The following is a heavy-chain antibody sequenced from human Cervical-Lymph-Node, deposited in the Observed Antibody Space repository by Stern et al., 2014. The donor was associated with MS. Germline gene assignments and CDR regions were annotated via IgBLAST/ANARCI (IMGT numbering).Heavy chain of an antibody. CDR3: ARGNYDVLTDNGGHGFDI. Sequence: MQLVESGPGLVKPSQTLSLTCTVSGGSISSGNYYWSWIRQPAGEGLEWIGRIYSSGSTQYNPPLKRPVTISADTSTNQFSLRLSSVTAADTAVYYCARGNYDVLTDNGGHGFDIWGQGTMVTVSS. CDR2: IYSSGST. V-gene: IGHV4-61*02. D-gene: IGHD3-9*01. J-gene: IGHJ3*02. CDR1: GGSISSGNYY.